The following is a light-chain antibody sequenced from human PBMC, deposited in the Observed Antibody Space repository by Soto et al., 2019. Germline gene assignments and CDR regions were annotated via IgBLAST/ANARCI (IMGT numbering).Light chain of an antibody. J-gene: IGKJ4*01. CDR1: QGISSY. V-gene: IGKV1-8*01. CDR2: AAS. CDR3: QQYYSYPPP. Sequence: AIRMTQSPSSFSASTGDIVTITCRSSQGISSYLAWYQQKPGKAPKLLIYAASTLQSGVPSRFSGSGSGTDFTLTISCLQSEDFATYYRQQYYSYPPPFGGGNKVEIK.